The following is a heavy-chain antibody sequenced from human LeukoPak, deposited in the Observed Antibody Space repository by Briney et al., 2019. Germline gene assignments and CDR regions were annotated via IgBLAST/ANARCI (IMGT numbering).Heavy chain of an antibody. Sequence: GGSLRLSCAASGFTFSSYGMHWIRQALGRGLEWVAYIQYSGGIRKYADSVKGRFTISRDNSKNTLLLQMNTLKTEDTAVYYCAKKRPGDGDIFDYWGQGTLLTVSS. D-gene: IGHD2-21*02. CDR1: GFTFSSYG. CDR2: IQYSGGIR. J-gene: IGHJ4*02. V-gene: IGHV3-30*02. CDR3: AKKRPGDGDIFDY.